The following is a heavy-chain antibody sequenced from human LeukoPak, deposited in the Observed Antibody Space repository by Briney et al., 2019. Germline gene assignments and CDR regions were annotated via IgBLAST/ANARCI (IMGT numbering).Heavy chain of an antibody. Sequence: GGSLRLSCEASGFTFSTHEMNWVRQAPGKGLEWISYITRSGTTIYYADSVKDRFTISRDNAKNSLYLQMNSLRDEDTAVYYCARGGNIGYDYNAFDIWGQGAMVTVSS. V-gene: IGHV3-48*03. J-gene: IGHJ3*02. CDR1: GFTFSTHE. D-gene: IGHD3-22*01. CDR2: ITRSGTTI. CDR3: ARGGNIGYDYNAFDI.